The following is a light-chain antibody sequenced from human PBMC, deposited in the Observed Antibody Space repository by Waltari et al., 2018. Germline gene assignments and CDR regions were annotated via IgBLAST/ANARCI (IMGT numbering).Light chain of an antibody. V-gene: IGLV3-21*02. CDR2: DDK. J-gene: IGLJ1*01. CDR1: YMGSKS. Sequence: SYGLTQAPSASVAPGQTARNTCEGNYMGSKSVHWYQPRPGQAPVLVVYDDKSRPSGIPDRFSGSNSGNTATLTISRVEAGDEGDYFCQVWDSDSDHYVFASGTKVTVL. CDR3: QVWDSDSDHYV.